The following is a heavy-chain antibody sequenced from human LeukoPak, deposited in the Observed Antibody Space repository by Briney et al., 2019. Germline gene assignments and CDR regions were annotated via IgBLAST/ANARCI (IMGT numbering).Heavy chain of an antibody. Sequence: PGGSLRLSCAASGFTFSSYAMNWVRQAPGKGLEWVSSISSTSTYIYYADSVRGRFTISRDNAKNSLYVQMDSLRAEDTAVYYCARDRAETPGGHYYYGMDVWGQGTTVTVSS. CDR1: GFTFSSYA. CDR3: ARDRAETPGGHYYYGMDV. J-gene: IGHJ6*02. D-gene: IGHD1-14*01. CDR2: ISSTSTYI. V-gene: IGHV3-21*06.